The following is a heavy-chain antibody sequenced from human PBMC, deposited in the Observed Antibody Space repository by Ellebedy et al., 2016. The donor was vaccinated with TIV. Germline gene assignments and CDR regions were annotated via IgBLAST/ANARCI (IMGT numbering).Heavy chain of an antibody. CDR3: ARTGRGERGRFDY. CDR2: INHSGST. V-gene: IGHV4-34*01. Sequence: SETLSLTXTVSGGSISSYYWSWIRQPPGKGLEWIGEINHSGSTNYNPSLKSRVTISVDTSKNQFSLKLSSVTAADTAVYYCARTGRGERGRFDYWGQGTLVTVSS. D-gene: IGHD5-24*01. J-gene: IGHJ4*02. CDR1: GGSISSYY.